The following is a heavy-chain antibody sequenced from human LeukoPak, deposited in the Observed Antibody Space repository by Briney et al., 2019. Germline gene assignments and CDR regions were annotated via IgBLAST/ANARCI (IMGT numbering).Heavy chain of an antibody. V-gene: IGHV4-59*08. CDR3: ARSGWFGEASML. D-gene: IGHD3-10*01. CDR1: GGSISSYY. J-gene: IGHJ4*02. Sequence: SETLSLTCTVSGGSISSYYWSWIRQPPGKGLEWIGYIYYSGSTNYNPSLKSRVTLSVDTSKNQFSLKLNSVTAADTAVYYCARSGWFGEASMLWGQGTLVTVSS. CDR2: IYYSGST.